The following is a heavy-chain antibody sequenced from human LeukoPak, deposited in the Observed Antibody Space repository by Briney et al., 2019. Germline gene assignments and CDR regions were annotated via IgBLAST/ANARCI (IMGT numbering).Heavy chain of an antibody. Sequence: GGPLRLSCAASGFTFSSYAMSWVRQAPGKGLEWISAISSSGGSTYYADSVKGRFTISRDNSKNALYLQMNSLRVEDTAIYYCAKRIGSSTTQIDYWGQGTLVTVSS. V-gene: IGHV3-23*01. CDR2: ISSSGGST. CDR3: AKRIGSSTTQIDY. D-gene: IGHD2-2*01. CDR1: GFTFSSYA. J-gene: IGHJ4*02.